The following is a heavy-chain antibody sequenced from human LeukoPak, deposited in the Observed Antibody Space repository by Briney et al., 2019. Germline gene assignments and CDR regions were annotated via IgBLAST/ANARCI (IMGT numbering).Heavy chain of an antibody. V-gene: IGHV3-23*01. CDR3: AKNVMYSSSAVDY. Sequence: GGSLRLSCAASGFTFSSYAMSWVRQAPGKGLEWVSAISLGGVNTYYADSVKGRFTVSRVNPKNTVYLQMNSLRVEDTAVYYCAKNVMYSSSAVDYWGQGTLVTVSS. CDR1: GFTFSSYA. D-gene: IGHD6-6*01. CDR2: ISLGGVNT. J-gene: IGHJ4*02.